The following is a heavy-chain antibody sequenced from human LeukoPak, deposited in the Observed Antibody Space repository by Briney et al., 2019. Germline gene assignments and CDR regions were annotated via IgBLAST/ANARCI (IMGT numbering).Heavy chain of an antibody. Sequence: GGSLRHSCAASRFTASKNYMSTDPHPPRRWVEWVSLIYSAGRTFDADSVKGRFTISRDNFKNTLYLQMNSLRAEDPAIYYCAGGHEALGYWGQGTLVAVSS. CDR2: IYSAGRT. D-gene: IGHD3-10*01. CDR3: AGGHEALGY. CDR1: RFTASKNY. J-gene: IGHJ4*02. V-gene: IGHV3-53*01.